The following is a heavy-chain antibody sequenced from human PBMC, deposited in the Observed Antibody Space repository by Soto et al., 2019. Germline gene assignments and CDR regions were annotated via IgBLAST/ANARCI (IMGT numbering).Heavy chain of an antibody. CDR1: GFAFGGFG. J-gene: IGHJ4*02. CDR3: ARGGDVLDY. V-gene: IGHV3-30*03. D-gene: IGHD3-16*01. CDR2: TSSDGSNK. Sequence: QVQLVESGGGVVRPGKSLTLSCTGSGFAFGGFGIHWVRQSPGKGLEWLAMTSSDGSNKYLADSVKGQFTVSRDMSRTTVFLQMDTLRLADTAVYYCARGGDVLDYWGRGALVTVSS.